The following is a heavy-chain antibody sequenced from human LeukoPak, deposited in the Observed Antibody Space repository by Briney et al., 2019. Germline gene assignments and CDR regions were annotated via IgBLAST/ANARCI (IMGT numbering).Heavy chain of an antibody. CDR1: GGSFRGYY. V-gene: IGHV4-34*01. D-gene: IGHD3-3*01. CDR2: INHSGST. CDR3: ATYDFWSGYYFDY. Sequence: SETLSLTCAVYGGSFRGYYWSWIRQPPGKGLEWIGEINHSGSTNYNPSLKSRVTISVDTSKNQFSLKLSSVTAADTAVYYCATYDFWSGYYFDYWGQGTLVTVSS. J-gene: IGHJ4*02.